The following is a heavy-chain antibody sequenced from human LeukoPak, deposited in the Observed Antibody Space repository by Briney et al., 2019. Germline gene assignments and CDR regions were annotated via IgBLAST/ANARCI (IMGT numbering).Heavy chain of an antibody. Sequence: ASVKVSCKASGYTFTGYYMHWVRQAPGQGLEWMGRINPNSGGTNYAQKFQGRVTMTRDTSISTAYMELSRLRSDDTAVYYCARRAVASYYFDYWGRGTLVTVSS. CDR1: GYTFTGYY. V-gene: IGHV1-2*06. J-gene: IGHJ4*02. CDR2: INPNSGGT. CDR3: ARRAVASYYFDY. D-gene: IGHD6-19*01.